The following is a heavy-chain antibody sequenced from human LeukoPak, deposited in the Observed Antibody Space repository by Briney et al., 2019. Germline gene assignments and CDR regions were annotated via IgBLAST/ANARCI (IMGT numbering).Heavy chain of an antibody. CDR1: GFAFNTYA. D-gene: IGHD3-10*01. CDR3: AREILGSGSYPDF. J-gene: IGHJ4*02. CDR2: IWHDGSHK. V-gene: IGHV3-33*01. Sequence: PGRSLGLSCAASGFAFNTYAMHWVRQAPGQGLEWVALIWHDGSHKFYSNSVRGQFTISRDNSKNTVSLQMNNLRPEDTAVYYCAREILGSGSYPDFWGQGTLVTVSS.